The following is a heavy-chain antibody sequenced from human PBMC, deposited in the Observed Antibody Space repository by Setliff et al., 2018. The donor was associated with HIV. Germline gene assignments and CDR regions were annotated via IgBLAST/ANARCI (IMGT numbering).Heavy chain of an antibody. J-gene: IGHJ4*02. V-gene: IGHV4-39*01. Sequence: NLSATLSLTCTVSGGSISSTSYYWGWIRQPPGTGLERIGSISSSGNTYYNPSLKSRVTTSVDTPKNQFSLKLNSVTAADTAVYYCAKTIGRYFDIFDNWGQGTLVTVSS. CDR3: AKTIGRYFDIFDN. CDR1: GGSISSTSYY. CDR2: ISSSGNT. D-gene: IGHD3-9*01.